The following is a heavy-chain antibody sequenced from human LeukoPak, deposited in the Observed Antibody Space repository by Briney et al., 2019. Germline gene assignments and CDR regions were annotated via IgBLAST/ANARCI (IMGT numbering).Heavy chain of an antibody. CDR3: ATSAGDFRAGHYYYMGV. CDR2: ITPNTAGT. CDR1: GYTFTGYY. Sequence: GASVKVSCKASGYTFTGYYFHWVRQAPGQGLEWMGWITPNTAGTNYAQKFLGGVTLTWDTSISTAYMKLNRLTSDDTAVYYCATSAGDFRAGHYYYMGVWGKGASVTVSS. D-gene: IGHD3-10*01. J-gene: IGHJ6*03. V-gene: IGHV1-2*02.